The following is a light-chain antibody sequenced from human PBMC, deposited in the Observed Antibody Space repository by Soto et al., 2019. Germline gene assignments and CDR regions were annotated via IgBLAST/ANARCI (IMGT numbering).Light chain of an antibody. CDR3: RKYSSVPV. J-gene: IGKJ3*01. CDR1: QDIRNF. CDR2: AAS. V-gene: IGKV1-27*01. Sequence: DIPMTKSPRSLSASVGDRVTITCRASQDIRNFVAWYQQKPGQAPKLLIYAASTLQSGVPSRFSGSGSGTDFSLTINSLQAEDVATYSCRKYSSVPVFGPETK.